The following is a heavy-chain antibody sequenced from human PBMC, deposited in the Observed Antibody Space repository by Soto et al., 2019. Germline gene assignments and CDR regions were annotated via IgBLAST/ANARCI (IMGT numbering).Heavy chain of an antibody. CDR1: EFTFSSYP. J-gene: IGHJ3*02. D-gene: IGHD2-21*02. V-gene: IGHV3-23*01. CDR2: ITGSGGFT. Sequence: PGGSLRLSCAASEFTFSSYPMSWVRQAPGKGLEWVSAITGSGGFTNYADSVKGRFTISRDNSKNTLFLQMNSLRAEDTAVYYCEKARDTVTAYDAYDMWGQGTMVTV. CDR3: EKARDTVTAYDAYDM.